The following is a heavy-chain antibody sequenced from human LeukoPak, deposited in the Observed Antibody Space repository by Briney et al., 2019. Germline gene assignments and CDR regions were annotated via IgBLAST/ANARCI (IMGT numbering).Heavy chain of an antibody. CDR1: GFTFNTYT. V-gene: IGHV3-21*01. D-gene: IGHD3-22*01. CDR3: ARRYYDTTGYAFDI. Sequence: GGSLRLSCVASGFTFNTYTMNWVRQAPGKGLEWISCVGRDGSIHYADSVKGRITISRDNAKNSLFLQMNSLRAEDTAIYYCARRYYDTTGYAFDIWGQGTMVTVSS. J-gene: IGHJ3*02. CDR2: VGRDGSI.